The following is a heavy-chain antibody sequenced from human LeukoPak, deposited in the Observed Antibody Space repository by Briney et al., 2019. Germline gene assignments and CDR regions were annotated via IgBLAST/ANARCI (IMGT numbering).Heavy chain of an antibody. CDR1: GFTFNTYT. V-gene: IGHV3-21*01. D-gene: IGHD3-22*01. CDR3: ARRYYDTTGYAFDI. Sequence: GGSLRLSCVASGFTFNTYTMNWVRQAPGKGLEWISCVGRDGSIHYADSVKGRITISRDNAKNSLFLQMNSLRAEDTAIYYCARRYYDTTGYAFDIWGQGTMVTVSS. J-gene: IGHJ3*02. CDR2: VGRDGSI.